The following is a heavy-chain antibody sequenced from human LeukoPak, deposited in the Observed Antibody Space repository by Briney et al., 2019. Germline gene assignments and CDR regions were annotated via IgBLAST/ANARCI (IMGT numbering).Heavy chain of an antibody. D-gene: IGHD3-10*01. Sequence: PSETLSLTCTVCGGSISSYYWSWIRQPPGEALEWIGYIYTSGSTNYNASLKSRVTISVATSKNQFSLKLTSVTAADTAVYYWASHSDTYYYGSNFDYWGQGTLVTVSS. V-gene: IGHV4-4*09. J-gene: IGHJ4*02. CDR3: ASHSDTYYYGSNFDY. CDR2: IYTSGST. CDR1: GGSISSYY.